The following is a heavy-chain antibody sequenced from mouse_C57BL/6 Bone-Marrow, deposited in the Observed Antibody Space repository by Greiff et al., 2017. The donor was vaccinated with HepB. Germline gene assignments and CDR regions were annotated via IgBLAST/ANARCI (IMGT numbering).Heavy chain of an antibody. J-gene: IGHJ2*01. CDR3: ARTGDGTSSGYDFDY. CDR2: IYWDDDK. D-gene: IGHD3-2*02. CDR1: GFSLSTSGMG. V-gene: IGHV8-12*01. Sequence: QVQLKESGPGILQSSQTLSLTCSFSGFSLSTSGMGVSWIRQPSGKGLEWLAHIYWDDDKRYNPSLKSRLTISKDTSRNQVFLKITSVDTADTATYYCARTGDGTSSGYDFDYWGQGTTLTVSS.